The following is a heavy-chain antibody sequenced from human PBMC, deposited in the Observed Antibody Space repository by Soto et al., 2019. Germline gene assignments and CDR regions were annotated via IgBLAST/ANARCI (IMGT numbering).Heavy chain of an antibody. V-gene: IGHV1-18*01. CDR2: ISAYNGNT. CDR3: ASFVGATGGNYFDY. CDR1: VYTFTSYG. Sequence: ASVKVSCNASVYTFTSYGIRWVRQAPGQGLEWMGWISAYNGNTNYAQKLQGRVTMTTDTSTSTAYMELRSLRSDDTAVYYSASFVGATGGNYFDYWGQGTLVTVSS. J-gene: IGHJ4*02. D-gene: IGHD1-26*01.